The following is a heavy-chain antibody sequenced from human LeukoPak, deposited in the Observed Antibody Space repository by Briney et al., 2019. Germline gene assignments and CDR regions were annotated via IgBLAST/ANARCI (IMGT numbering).Heavy chain of an antibody. CDR3: ARDRDLGYCSSTSCYGGGGIDY. CDR1: GFTFSSYG. J-gene: IGHJ4*01. Sequence: PGRSLRLSCAASGFTFSSYGMHWVRQAPGKGLEWVAVIWYDGSSKYYADSVKGRFTISRDNSKNTLYLQMNSLRAEDTAVYYCARDRDLGYCSSTSCYGGGGIDYWGHGTLVTVSS. CDR2: IWYDGSSK. D-gene: IGHD2-2*01. V-gene: IGHV3-33*01.